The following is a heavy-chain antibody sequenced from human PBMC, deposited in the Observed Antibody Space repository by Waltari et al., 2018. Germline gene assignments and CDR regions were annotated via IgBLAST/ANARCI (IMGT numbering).Heavy chain of an antibody. D-gene: IGHD4-17*01. V-gene: IGHV4-39*07. CDR1: GGSISSSSYY. J-gene: IGHJ4*02. CDR2: IYYSGST. Sequence: QLQLQESGPGLVKPSETLSLTCTFSGGSISSSSYYWGWIRPPPGKGLEWIGSIYYSGSTYYNPSLKSRVTISVDTSKNQFSLKLSSVTAADTAVYYCARAIKTSSTDPFDYWGQGTLVTVSS. CDR3: ARAIKTSSTDPFDY.